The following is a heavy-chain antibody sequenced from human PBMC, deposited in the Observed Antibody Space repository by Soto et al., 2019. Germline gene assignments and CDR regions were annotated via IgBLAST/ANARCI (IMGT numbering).Heavy chain of an antibody. Sequence: VELVESGGGLLLPGGSLRLSCEASGFNFNNYAMHWVRQAPGKGLEWVSGISWTGETIVYADFVKGRFTISRDKSKSSLYLEMNSLRPEDTALYYCAKDEIGVAGNSALDMWGQGTMVTVSS. V-gene: IGHV3-9*01. CDR3: AKDEIGVAGNSALDM. J-gene: IGHJ3*02. D-gene: IGHD3-22*01. CDR2: ISWTGETI. CDR1: GFNFNNYA.